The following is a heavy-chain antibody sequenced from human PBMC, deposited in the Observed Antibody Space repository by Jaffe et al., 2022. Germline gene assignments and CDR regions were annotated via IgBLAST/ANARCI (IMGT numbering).Heavy chain of an antibody. CDR2: AYGSGHT. CDR3: ATPTQTAGNAFDI. CDR1: GSSIRNGYF. J-gene: IGHJ3*02. Sequence: QVQLQESGPGLVKPSEALFLTCEVSGSSIRNGYFWAWIRQTPGKGLEWIGSAYGSGHTDYNPSLKSRVAVSVVASKNQVSLTLTPVTAADTAVYYCATPTQTAGNAFDIWGQGTMVIVSS. V-gene: IGHV4-38-2*01. D-gene: IGHD2-21*02.